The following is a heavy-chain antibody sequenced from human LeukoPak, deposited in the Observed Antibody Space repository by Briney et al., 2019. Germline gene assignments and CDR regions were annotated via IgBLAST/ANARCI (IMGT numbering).Heavy chain of an antibody. CDR1: CYSISSGYY. V-gene: IGHV4-38-2*02. D-gene: IGHD3-22*01. CDR2: IYHSGST. J-gene: IGHJ4*02. Sequence: PSDTLSLTYTVSCYSISSGYYLGWIRQPPGKGLEWIGSIYHSGSTHYNPSLKSRVTISVDTSKNQFSLKLTSVTAADTAIYYCARDGAYYDSSSFSFFYYWGQGTLVTVSS. CDR3: ARDGAYYDSSSFSFFYY.